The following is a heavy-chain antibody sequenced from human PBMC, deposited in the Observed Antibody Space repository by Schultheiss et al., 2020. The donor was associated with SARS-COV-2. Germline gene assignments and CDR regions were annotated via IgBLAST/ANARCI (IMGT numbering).Heavy chain of an antibody. CDR1: GGTFSSYA. CDR3: ARDPSNTGGYYVYFDY. CDR2: MNPNSGNT. D-gene: IGHD3-22*01. J-gene: IGHJ4*02. Sequence: ASVKVSCKASGGTFSSYAISWVRQAPGQGLEWMGWMNPNSGNTGYAQKFQGRVTMTRNTSISTAYMELSSLRSEDTAVYYCARDPSNTGGYYVYFDYWGQGTLVTVSS. V-gene: IGHV1-8*02.